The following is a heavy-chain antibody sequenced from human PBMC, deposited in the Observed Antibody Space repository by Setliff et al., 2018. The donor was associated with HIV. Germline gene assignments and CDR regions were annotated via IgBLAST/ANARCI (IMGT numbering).Heavy chain of an antibody. V-gene: IGHV4-39*01. CDR1: GGSITSSSSY. CDR2: MFYSGST. CDR3: ARQYYGSGSYYYYMDD. D-gene: IGHD3-10*01. J-gene: IGHJ6*03. Sequence: SETLSLTCTVSGGSITSSSSYWGWIRQPPGKGLEWIGSMFYSGSTSYNPSLKSRVTISVYTSKKQLSLKLSSVTAADTAVYYCARQYYGSGSYYYYMDDWGKGTTVTVSS.